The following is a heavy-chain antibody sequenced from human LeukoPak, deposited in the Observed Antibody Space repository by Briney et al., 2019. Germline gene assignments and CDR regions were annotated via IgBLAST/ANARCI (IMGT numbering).Heavy chain of an antibody. Sequence: GGSLRLSCAASGFIFSNYAMSWVRQAPGKGLEWVSAIGGRGGGTYYADSVKGRFTVSRDDPKNTLYLQMNTLRVEDTAVYYCAKWGDYDSLTGYYDSDYWGHGTLVTVSS. D-gene: IGHD3-9*01. J-gene: IGHJ4*01. CDR2: IGGRGGGT. CDR3: AKWGDYDSLTGYYDSDY. CDR1: GFIFSNYA. V-gene: IGHV3-23*01.